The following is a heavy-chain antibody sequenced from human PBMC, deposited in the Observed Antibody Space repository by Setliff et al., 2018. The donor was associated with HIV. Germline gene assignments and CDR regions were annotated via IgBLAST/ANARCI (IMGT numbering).Heavy chain of an antibody. CDR2: ISTYNGKT. J-gene: IGHJ5*02. V-gene: IGHV1-18*04. D-gene: IGHD3-3*01. CDR3: VRSQGRILGVEPHWFDP. Sequence: ASVKVSCKASAYTFSGYYIHWVRQAPGQGLEWMGWISTYNGKTNYVQNLQGRVTMTTDTSTSTVYLELRSLRSDDTAVYYCVRSQGRILGVEPHWFDPWGQGTLVTVSS. CDR1: AYTFSGYY.